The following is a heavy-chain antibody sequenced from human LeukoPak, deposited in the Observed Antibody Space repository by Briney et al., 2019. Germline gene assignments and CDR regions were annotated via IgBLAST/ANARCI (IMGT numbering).Heavy chain of an antibody. V-gene: IGHV3-23*01. CDR3: AKRYCTTTSCSFFDS. Sequence: GGSLRLSCAASGFTFSSYAMSWVRQAPGKGLEWVSLISTSGDSTYYADSVKGRFTISRDNSENTLHLQMNSLRAEDTAVYSCAKRYCTTTSCSFFDSWGQGTLVTVSS. CDR1: GFTFSSYA. CDR2: ISTSGDST. D-gene: IGHD2-2*01. J-gene: IGHJ4*02.